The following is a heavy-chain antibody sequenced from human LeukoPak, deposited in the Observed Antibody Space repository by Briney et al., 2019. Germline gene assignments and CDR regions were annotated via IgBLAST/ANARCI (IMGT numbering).Heavy chain of an antibody. Sequence: WASVKVSCKASGYTFTGYYMHWVRPAPGQGLEWMGWINPNSGGTNYAQKFQGRVTMTRDTAISTAYMELSRLRSDDTAVYYCARAEGDDYDSSGYSRIWGQGTLVTVSS. CDR1: GYTFTGYY. CDR2: INPNSGGT. J-gene: IGHJ4*02. CDR3: ARAEGDDYDSSGYSRI. D-gene: IGHD3-22*01. V-gene: IGHV1-2*02.